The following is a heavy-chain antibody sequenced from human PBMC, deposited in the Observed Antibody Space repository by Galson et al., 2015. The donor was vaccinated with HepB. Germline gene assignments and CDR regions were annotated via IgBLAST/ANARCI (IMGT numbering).Heavy chain of an antibody. Sequence: SLRLSCAASGFTFSNYGMHWVRQAPGKGLEWVAVIWDDGSNEIYADSVKGRFTISRDNSKNTLYLQMNSLRAEDTAVYYCAREISIGYYLPFGYWGQGTLVTVSS. CDR1: GFTFSNYG. D-gene: IGHD3-22*01. V-gene: IGHV3-33*01. CDR3: AREISIGYYLPFGY. J-gene: IGHJ4*02. CDR2: IWDDGSNE.